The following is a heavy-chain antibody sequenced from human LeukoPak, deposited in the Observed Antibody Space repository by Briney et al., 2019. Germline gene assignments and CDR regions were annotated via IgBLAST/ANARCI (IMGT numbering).Heavy chain of an antibody. D-gene: IGHD2-21*01. CDR2: IYYSGST. CDR3: ARHIVVVSTPADWFDP. J-gene: IGHJ5*02. Sequence: SETLSLTCTVSGGSISSSSYYWGWIRQPPGRGLAWIGSIYYSGSTYYNPSLKSRVTISVDTSKNQFSLKLSSVSAADTAVYYCARHIVVVSTPADWFDPWGQGTLVTVSS. V-gene: IGHV4-39*01. CDR1: GGSISSSSYY.